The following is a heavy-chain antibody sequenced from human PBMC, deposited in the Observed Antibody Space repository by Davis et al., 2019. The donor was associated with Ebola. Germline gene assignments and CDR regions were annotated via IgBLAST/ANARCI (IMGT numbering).Heavy chain of an antibody. CDR2: INPNSGGT. Sequence: ASVMVFCNASAYTFIGYYMLWVLQPPGQGLEWMGWINPNSGGTNYAQKFQGWVTMTRDTSISTAYMELSRLRSDDTAVYYCARAPQSGYPTHNWFDPWGQGTLVTVSS. J-gene: IGHJ5*02. V-gene: IGHV1-2*04. CDR3: ARAPQSGYPTHNWFDP. D-gene: IGHD3-3*01. CDR1: AYTFIGYY.